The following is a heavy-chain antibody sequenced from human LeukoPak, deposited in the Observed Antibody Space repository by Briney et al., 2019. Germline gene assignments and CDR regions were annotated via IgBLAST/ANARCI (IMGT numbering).Heavy chain of an antibody. D-gene: IGHD1-26*01. CDR1: GDSINSYY. Sequence: PSETLSLTCTVSGDSINSYYWSWIRQPPGKGLEWIGYIYYSGSTNYNPSLKSRVTISVGTSKNQFSLRLSSVTAADTAVYYCARDRSGSYSRYYYYGMDVWGQGTTVTVSS. CDR2: IYYSGST. J-gene: IGHJ6*02. V-gene: IGHV4-59*01. CDR3: ARDRSGSYSRYYYYGMDV.